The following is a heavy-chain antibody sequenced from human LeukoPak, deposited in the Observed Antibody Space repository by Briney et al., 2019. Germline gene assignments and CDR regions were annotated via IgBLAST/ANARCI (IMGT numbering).Heavy chain of an antibody. V-gene: IGHV4-34*01. CDR3: ARGPYPNPRA. Sequence: PSETPSLTCAVYGGSFSGYNWSWIRQPPGKGLEWIGEINHSGSTNFNPSLKSRVTISIDTSKNQFSLKLSSVTAADTAVYYCARGPYPNPRAWGQGTLVTVSS. J-gene: IGHJ5*02. CDR2: INHSGST. D-gene: IGHD1-14*01. CDR1: GGSFSGYN.